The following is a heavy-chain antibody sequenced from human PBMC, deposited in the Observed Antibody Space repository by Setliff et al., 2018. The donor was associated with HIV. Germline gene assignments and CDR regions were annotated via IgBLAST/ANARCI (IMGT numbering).Heavy chain of an antibody. Sequence: GASVKVSCKASGYTFTSYPMHWVRQAPGKGLEWMGGIVPVFGRTNYAQRFQGRVTITADESTSTVYMELSGLRSDDTAVYYCATLIHIPQPLDYWGQGTLVTVSS. V-gene: IGHV1-69*13. CDR3: ATLIHIPQPLDY. J-gene: IGHJ4*02. CDR1: GYTFTSYP. CDR2: IVPVFGRT.